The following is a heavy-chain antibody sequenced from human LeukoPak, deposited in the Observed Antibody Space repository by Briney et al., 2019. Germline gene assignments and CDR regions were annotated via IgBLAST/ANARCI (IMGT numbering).Heavy chain of an antibody. CDR2: INHSGST. J-gene: IGHJ4*02. Sequence: SETLSLTCAVYGGSFSGYYWSGIRQPPGKGLEWIGEINHSGSTNYNPSLKSRVTISVDTSKNQFSLKLSSVTAADTAVYYCARHGHYDYVWGSYRPIDYWGQGTLVTVSS. D-gene: IGHD3-16*02. CDR1: GGSFSGYY. V-gene: IGHV4-34*01. CDR3: ARHGHYDYVWGSYRPIDY.